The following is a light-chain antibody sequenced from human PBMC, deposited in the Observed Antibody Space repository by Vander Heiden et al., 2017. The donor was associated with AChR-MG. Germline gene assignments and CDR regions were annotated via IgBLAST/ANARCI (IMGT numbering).Light chain of an antibody. Sequence: DIQMTQPPSYLSASARDRVTITSRASQSICSYLNWYQQKPGKAPQLLIYAASSLQSGVPSRFSGSGSGTDFTLTISRLQAEDFATYYCQQGYSTPQTFGQGTKVEIK. CDR2: AAS. J-gene: IGKJ1*01. CDR3: QQGYSTPQT. CDR1: QSICSY. V-gene: IGKV1-39*01.